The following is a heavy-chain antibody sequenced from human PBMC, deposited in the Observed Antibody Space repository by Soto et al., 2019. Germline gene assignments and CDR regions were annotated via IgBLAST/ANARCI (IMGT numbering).Heavy chain of an antibody. V-gene: IGHV4-31*03. CDR1: GGSINSGGYY. J-gene: IGHJ4*02. CDR2: IYYNGNT. Sequence: PSETLSLTCTVSGGSINSGGYYWSWIRQHPGKGLEWIGYIYYNGNTYYNPSLQSRLTISRDTPKNQFSLKLNSVTAADTAVYYCARGPTTEKVDSWGKGILVTVSS. CDR3: ARGPTTEKVDS.